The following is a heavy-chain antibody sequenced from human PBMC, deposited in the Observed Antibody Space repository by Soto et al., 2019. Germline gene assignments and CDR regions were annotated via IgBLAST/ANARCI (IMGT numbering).Heavy chain of an antibody. J-gene: IGHJ4*02. D-gene: IGHD2-15*01. Sequence: EVQLLESGGGLVQPGGSLRLSCAASGFTFSSYAMSWVRQAPGKGLEWVSAISGSGGSTYYADSVKGRFTISRDNSKNTLYLQMNSLRAEDTAEYYCVKGTGYCSGGSCYFQYYFDYWGQGTLVTVSS. CDR3: VKGTGYCSGGSCYFQYYFDY. CDR1: GFTFSSYA. CDR2: ISGSGGST. V-gene: IGHV3-23*01.